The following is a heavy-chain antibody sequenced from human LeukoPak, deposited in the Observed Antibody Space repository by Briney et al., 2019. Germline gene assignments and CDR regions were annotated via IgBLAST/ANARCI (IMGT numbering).Heavy chain of an antibody. V-gene: IGHV1-2*02. J-gene: IGHJ3*02. D-gene: IGHD6-19*01. CDR2: INPNSGGT. CDR3: ARDLGPWLVQGAFDI. CDR1: GYTFTGYY. Sequence: ASVKVSCKASGYTFTGYYMHWVRQAPGQGLEWMGWINPNSGGTNYAQKFQGRVTMTRDTSISTAYMELSRLRSDDTAVYYCARDLGPWLVQGAFDICGQGTMVTVSS.